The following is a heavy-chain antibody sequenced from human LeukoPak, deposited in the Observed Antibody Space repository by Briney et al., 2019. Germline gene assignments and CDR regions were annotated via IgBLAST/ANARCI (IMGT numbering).Heavy chain of an antibody. V-gene: IGHV3-7*01. CDR2: IKEDGSGI. D-gene: IGHD4-23*01. J-gene: IGHJ4*02. CDR3: ARDRGYSSFDY. Sequence: GGSLRLSCAASAFTFSSYWMSWVRQAPGKGLEWVANIKEDGSGINYVDSVKGRFTISRDNAKNSLYLQMNSLRVEDTAVYYCARDRGYSSFDYWGQGTLVTVSS. CDR1: AFTFSSYW.